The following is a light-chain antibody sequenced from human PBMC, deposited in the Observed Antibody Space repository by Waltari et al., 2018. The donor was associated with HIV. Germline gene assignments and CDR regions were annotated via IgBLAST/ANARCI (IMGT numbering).Light chain of an antibody. CDR2: GAS. CDR3: QHYDTSPT. V-gene: IGKV3-20*01. Sequence: EIVLTQSPGTLSLSPGDRATLSCRASQSLSSSYLAWYQQRPGQAPRHLIYGASSRAPGIPDKFSGSGSGTDFTLTISRLEPADFALYYCQHYDTSPTFGQGTKVEIK. J-gene: IGKJ1*01. CDR1: QSLSSSY.